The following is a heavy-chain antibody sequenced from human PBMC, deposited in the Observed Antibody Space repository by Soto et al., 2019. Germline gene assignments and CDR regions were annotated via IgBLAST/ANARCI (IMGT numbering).Heavy chain of an antibody. CDR3: AREMIPMIMGGMSAMDV. D-gene: IGHD3-22*01. Sequence: QVQLVESGGGVVQPERSQRLSCTASKFTFASYVMHWVRQAPGEGLEWVALISFDGTNKYYADSVKGRFTMSRDNSKNTMYLQMNRLRPEDTAVYYCAREMIPMIMGGMSAMDVWGQGTTVTVS. V-gene: IGHV3-30*04. J-gene: IGHJ6*02. CDR2: ISFDGTNK. CDR1: KFTFASYV.